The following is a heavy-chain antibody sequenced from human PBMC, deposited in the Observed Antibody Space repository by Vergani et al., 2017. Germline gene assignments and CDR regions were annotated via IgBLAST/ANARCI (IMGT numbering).Heavy chain of an antibody. J-gene: IGHJ5*02. Sequence: QVQLQESGPGLVKSSETLSLTCSVSFASIRNLYCNWIRQPPGKGLQWIGSIHYSENTNYNPSLKTRVTISVVTSKNQFSLTLTSVTAADTAVYYCASDTHSGQRADRWGQGILVTVTS. CDR3: ASDTHSGQRADR. V-gene: IGHV4-59*11. D-gene: IGHD6-19*01. CDR2: IHYSENT. CDR1: FASIRNLY.